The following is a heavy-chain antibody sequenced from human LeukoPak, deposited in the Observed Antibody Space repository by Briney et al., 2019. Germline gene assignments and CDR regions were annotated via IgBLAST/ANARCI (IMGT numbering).Heavy chain of an antibody. Sequence: ASVKVSCKASGYTFSSYTLSWLRQAPGQGLEWMGWINTYTGTPTYAQGFTGRFVFSLDSSVSTAYLQINSLKAEDIAVYYCVRQYSGYESLYFDSWGQGTLVTVSS. J-gene: IGHJ4*02. D-gene: IGHD5-12*01. CDR1: GYTFSSYT. CDR3: VRQYSGYESLYFDS. CDR2: INTYTGTP. V-gene: IGHV7-4-1*02.